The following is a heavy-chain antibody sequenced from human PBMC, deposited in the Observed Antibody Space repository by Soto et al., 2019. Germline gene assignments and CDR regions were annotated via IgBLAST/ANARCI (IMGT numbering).Heavy chain of an antibody. D-gene: IGHD3-3*01. CDR3: ARLGTIFGVVSSYYYYGMDV. CDR1: GGTFSSYA. J-gene: IGHJ6*02. CDR2: IIPIFGTA. Sequence: SVKVSCKASGGTFSSYAISWVRQAPGQGLEWMGGIIPIFGTANYAQKFQGRVTITADESTSTAYMELSSLRSEDTAVYYCARLGTIFGVVSSYYYYGMDVRGQGTTVTVSS. V-gene: IGHV1-69*13.